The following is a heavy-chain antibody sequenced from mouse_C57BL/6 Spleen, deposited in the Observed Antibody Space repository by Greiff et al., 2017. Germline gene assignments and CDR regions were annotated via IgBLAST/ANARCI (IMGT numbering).Heavy chain of an antibody. V-gene: IGHV14-2*01. Sequence: EVQLQQSGAELVKPGASVKLSCTASGFNIKDYYMHWVKQRTEQGLEWIGRLDPEDGETKSAPKFQGKATITADTSANTAYLQLSSLTSEDTAVYYCARYYGSSYVRDYYAMDYWGQGTSVTVSS. CDR3: ARYYGSSYVRDYYAMDY. CDR2: LDPEDGET. D-gene: IGHD1-1*01. CDR1: GFNIKDYY. J-gene: IGHJ4*01.